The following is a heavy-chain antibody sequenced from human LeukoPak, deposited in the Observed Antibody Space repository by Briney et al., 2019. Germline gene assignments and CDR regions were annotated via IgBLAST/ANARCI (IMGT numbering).Heavy chain of an antibody. V-gene: IGHV4-39*07. D-gene: IGHD2-2*01. CDR2: IYYSGST. CDR1: GGSISSSSYY. J-gene: IGHJ4*02. CDR3: ARDIPYCSSTSCYNFDY. Sequence: SETLSLTCTVSGGSISSSSYYWGWIRQPPGKGLEWIGSIYYSGSTYYNPSLKSRVTISVDTSKNQFSLKLSSVTAADTAVYYCARDIPYCSSTSCYNFDYWGQGTLVTVSS.